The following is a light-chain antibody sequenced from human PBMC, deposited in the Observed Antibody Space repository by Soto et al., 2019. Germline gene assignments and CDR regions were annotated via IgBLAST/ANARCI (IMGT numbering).Light chain of an antibody. CDR3: NSYRSDSTLA. J-gene: IGLJ3*02. CDR2: DVS. Sequence: QSVLTQPASVSGSPGQSVTISCTGTNSDVGGYNFVSWYQQHPGKAPKLIIYDVSNRPSGVSNRFSGSKSGNTASLTISGLQAEDEADYYCNSYRSDSTLAFGGGTKVTVL. CDR1: NSDVGGYNF. V-gene: IGLV2-14*01.